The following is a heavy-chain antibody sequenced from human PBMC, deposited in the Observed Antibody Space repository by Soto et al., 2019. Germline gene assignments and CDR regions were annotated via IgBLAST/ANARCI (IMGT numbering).Heavy chain of an antibody. CDR2: IYYSGSA. J-gene: IGHJ4*02. Sequence: SETLSLTCTGSGCSINSADYYWSWIRQPPGKGLEWLGYIYYSGSASSNPSLKSRITMSVDTSKNQFSLKLSSVTAADTAVYYCARVRWETMIVSHWGQGTLVTVSS. CDR1: GCSINSADYY. CDR3: ARVRWETMIVSH. D-gene: IGHD3-22*01. V-gene: IGHV4-30-4*01.